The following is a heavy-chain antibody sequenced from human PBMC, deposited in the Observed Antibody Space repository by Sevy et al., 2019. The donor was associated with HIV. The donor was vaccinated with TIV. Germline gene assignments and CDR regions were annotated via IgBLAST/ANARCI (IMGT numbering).Heavy chain of an antibody. CDR2: ISGRGGNI. CDR1: GFTFSSYA. Sequence: GGSLRLSCAASGFTFSSYAMSWVRQAPGRGLEWVSAISGRGGNIFYADSVKGRFTISRDNSKNTLYLQMNSLRVGDTAVYYCAKEEPPQGYCSGGSCPPDSWGQRTLVTVSS. CDR3: AKEEPPQGYCSGGSCPPDS. D-gene: IGHD2-15*01. V-gene: IGHV3-23*01. J-gene: IGHJ4*02.